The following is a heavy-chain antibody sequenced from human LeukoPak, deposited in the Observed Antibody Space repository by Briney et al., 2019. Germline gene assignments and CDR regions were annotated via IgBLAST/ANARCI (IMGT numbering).Heavy chain of an antibody. CDR2: IIPIFGTA. CDR3: ARVGDFWSFDP. D-gene: IGHD3-3*01. CDR1: GGTFSSYA. J-gene: IGHJ5*02. Sequence: GASVKVSCEASGGTFSSYAISWVRQAPGQGLEWMGGIIPIFGTANYAQKFQGRVTITTDESTSTAYMELSSLRSEDTAVYYCARVGDFWSFDPWGQGTLVTVSS. V-gene: IGHV1-69*05.